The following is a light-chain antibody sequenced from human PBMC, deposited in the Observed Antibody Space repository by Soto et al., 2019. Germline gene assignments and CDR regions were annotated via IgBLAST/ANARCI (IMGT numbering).Light chain of an antibody. J-gene: IGKJ1*01. CDR1: QTISSW. CDR3: QHYNSYSEA. Sequence: DIQMTQSRSTLSGSVGDRVTISFRASQTISSWLAWYQQKPGKAPKLLIYKASTLKSGVPSRFSGSGSGTEFTLTISSLQPDDFATYYCQHYNSYSEAFGQGTKVDI. CDR2: KAS. V-gene: IGKV1-5*03.